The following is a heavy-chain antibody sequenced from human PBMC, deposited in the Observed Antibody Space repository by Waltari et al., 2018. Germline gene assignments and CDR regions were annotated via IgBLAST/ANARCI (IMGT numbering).Heavy chain of an antibody. D-gene: IGHD3-3*01. V-gene: IGHV1-2*02. J-gene: IGHJ5*02. Sequence: QVQLVQSGAEVKKPGASVKVSCKASGYTFTGYYMHWVRQAPGQGLEWMGWVNPNNGGTNYAQKFQGRVTMTRDTSISTAYMELSRLRSDDTAVYYCAGNHADFPIYGSWGQGTLVTVSS. CDR2: VNPNNGGT. CDR1: GYTFTGYY. CDR3: AGNHADFPIYGS.